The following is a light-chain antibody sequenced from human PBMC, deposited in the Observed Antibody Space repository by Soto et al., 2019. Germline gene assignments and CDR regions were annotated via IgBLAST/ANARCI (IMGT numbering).Light chain of an antibody. CDR2: EVS. CDR1: SSDVGAYDY. CDR3: SSYTTSSTRV. V-gene: IGLV2-14*03. J-gene: IGLJ1*01. Sequence: QSALTQPASVSGSPGQSITISCTGTSSDVGAYDYVSWYQQHPDKAPKLMIYEVSYRPSVVSNRFSGSKSVNTATLTISVLQAEDEADYYCSSYTTSSTRVFGTGT.